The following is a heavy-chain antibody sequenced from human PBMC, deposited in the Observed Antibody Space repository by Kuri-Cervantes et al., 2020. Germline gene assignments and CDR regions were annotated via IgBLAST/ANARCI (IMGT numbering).Heavy chain of an antibody. CDR2: IVVGSGNT. Sequence: SVKVSCKASGFTFTSSAMQWVRQARGQRLEWIGWIVVGSGNTNYAQKFQERVTITRDMSTSTAYMELSSLRSEDTAVYYCARDGSSGYYYFDYWGQGTLVTVSS. CDR1: GFTFTSSA. CDR3: ARDGSSGYYYFDY. D-gene: IGHD3-22*01. J-gene: IGHJ4*02. V-gene: IGHV1-58*02.